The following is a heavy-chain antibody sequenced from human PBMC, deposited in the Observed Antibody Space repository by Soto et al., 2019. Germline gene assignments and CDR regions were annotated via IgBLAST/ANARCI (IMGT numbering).Heavy chain of an antibody. CDR2: INPSGGST. CDR1: GYTFTSYY. V-gene: IGHV1-46*03. J-gene: IGHJ5*02. D-gene: IGHD5-18*01. Sequence: QVQLVQSGAEVKKPGASVKVSCKASGYTFTSYYMHWVRQAPGQGLEWMGIINPSGGSTSYAQKLQGRVPMTRDTSTSTVYMELSSLRSEDPAVYYCARVYPSDTRYGYVGNNWFDPWGQGTLVTVSS. CDR3: ARVYPSDTRYGYVGNNWFDP.